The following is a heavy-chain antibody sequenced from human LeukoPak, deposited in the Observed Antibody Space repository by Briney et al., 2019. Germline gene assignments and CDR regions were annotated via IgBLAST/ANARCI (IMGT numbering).Heavy chain of an antibody. V-gene: IGHV3-48*01. Sequence: PGGSLRLSCAASGFTFSSYSMNWVRQAPGKGLEWVSYISSSSSTIFYADSVKGRFTISRDNAKNSLYLQMNSLRAEDTAVYYCARSLTTYYMDVWGKGTTVTVSS. D-gene: IGHD4-11*01. CDR1: GFTFSSYS. CDR2: ISSSSSTI. CDR3: ARSLTTYYMDV. J-gene: IGHJ6*03.